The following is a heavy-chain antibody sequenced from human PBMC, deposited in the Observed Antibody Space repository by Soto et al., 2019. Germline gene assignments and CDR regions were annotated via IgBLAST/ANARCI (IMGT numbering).Heavy chain of an antibody. CDR1: GYTFTSYG. CDR3: ARVGSYASSGNKYDY. D-gene: IGHD3-22*01. Sequence: QVQLVQSGVEVKKPGASVKVSCKASGYTFTSYGISWVRQAPGQGLEWMGWISGYSGNTNYAQRLQGRVTMTTDTSTSTAYMELRSLRSDDTAVYYCARVGSYASSGNKYDYWGQGTLVTVSS. J-gene: IGHJ4*02. V-gene: IGHV1-18*01. CDR2: ISGYSGNT.